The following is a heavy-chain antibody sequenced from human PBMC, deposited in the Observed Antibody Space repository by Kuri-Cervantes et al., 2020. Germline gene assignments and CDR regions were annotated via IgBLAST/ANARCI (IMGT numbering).Heavy chain of an antibody. CDR3: AKEGQQLTAFDY. D-gene: IGHD6-13*01. CDR1: GFTFGDYG. V-gene: IGHV3-20*04. J-gene: IGHJ4*02. Sequence: GESLKISCAASGFTFGDYGMSWVRQAPGKGLEWVSGINWNGGSTGYADSVKGRFTISRDNAKNSLYLQMNSLRTEDTAVYYCAKEGQQLTAFDYWGQGTLVTVSS. CDR2: INWNGGST.